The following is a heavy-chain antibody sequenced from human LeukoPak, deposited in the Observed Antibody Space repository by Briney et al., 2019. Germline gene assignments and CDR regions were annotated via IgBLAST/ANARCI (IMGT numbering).Heavy chain of an antibody. D-gene: IGHD6-19*01. Sequence: RSGGSLRLSCAASGFTFGSYAMYWVRQALGKGLEWVSGISGSGGSTFYADSVKGRFTTSRDNSENTVYLQMNSLRADDTAVYYCAKTTAGYSSGRYPGWPVDYWGQGTLVTVSS. CDR1: GFTFGSYA. CDR3: AKTTAGYSSGRYPGWPVDY. J-gene: IGHJ4*02. V-gene: IGHV3-23*01. CDR2: ISGSGGST.